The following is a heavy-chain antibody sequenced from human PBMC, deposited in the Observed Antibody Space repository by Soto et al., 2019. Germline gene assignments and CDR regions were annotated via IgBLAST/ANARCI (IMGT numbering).Heavy chain of an antibody. Sequence: ASVKVSCKASGYTFTSYGISWVRQAPGQGLEWMGWISAYNGNTNYAQKLQGRVTMTTDTSTSTAYMELRSLRSDDTAVHYCAREGYDILTGPAIYGMDVWGQGTTVTVAS. V-gene: IGHV1-18*01. D-gene: IGHD3-9*01. J-gene: IGHJ6*02. CDR1: GYTFTSYG. CDR3: AREGYDILTGPAIYGMDV. CDR2: ISAYNGNT.